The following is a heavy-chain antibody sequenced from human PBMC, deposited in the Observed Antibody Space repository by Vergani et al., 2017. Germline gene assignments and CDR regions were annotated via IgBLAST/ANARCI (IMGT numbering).Heavy chain of an antibody. CDR1: GFTFSSYG. D-gene: IGHD4-17*01. V-gene: IGHV3-33*01. J-gene: IGHJ4*02. CDR2: IWYGGSNK. Sequence: VQLVESGGGVVQPGRSLRLSCAASGFTFSSYGMHWVRRAPGKGLEWVAVIWYGGSNKYYADSVKGRFPISRDNSKNTLYLQMNSLRAEDTAVYYCARSHDYGDRALGDYWGQGTLVTVSS. CDR3: ARSHDYGDRALGDY.